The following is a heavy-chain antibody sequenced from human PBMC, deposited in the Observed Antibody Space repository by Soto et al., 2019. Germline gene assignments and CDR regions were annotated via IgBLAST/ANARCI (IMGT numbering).Heavy chain of an antibody. CDR3: ASNVLRHFDWLLWYHWFDP. Sequence: SETLSLTCTVSGGSISSSKYYWGWIRQPPGKGLEWIGSIYYSGNTYYNPSLKSRVTISIDTSKNQFSLKLTSVTAADTAVYYCASNVLRHFDWLLWYHWFDPWGQGTLVTVSS. J-gene: IGHJ5*02. V-gene: IGHV4-39*01. CDR2: IYYSGNT. CDR1: GGSISSSKYY. D-gene: IGHD3-9*01.